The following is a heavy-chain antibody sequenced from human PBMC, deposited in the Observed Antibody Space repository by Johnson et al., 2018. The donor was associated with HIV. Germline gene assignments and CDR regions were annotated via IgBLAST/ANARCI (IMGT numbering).Heavy chain of an antibody. CDR3: TTGSCIDGVCYAFDV. CDR2: IKSKYHDETT. CDR1: GFTFKNAW. Sequence: VQLVESGGGFVQPAGSLRLSCAASGFTFKNAWMHWVRQAPGKGLEWIGRIKSKYHDETTDYAAPVKGRFAISRDDSKNTVYLQMNSLKAEDTAVYYCTTGSCIDGVCYAFDVWGQGTMVTVSS. D-gene: IGHD2-8*01. J-gene: IGHJ3*01. V-gene: IGHV3-15*01.